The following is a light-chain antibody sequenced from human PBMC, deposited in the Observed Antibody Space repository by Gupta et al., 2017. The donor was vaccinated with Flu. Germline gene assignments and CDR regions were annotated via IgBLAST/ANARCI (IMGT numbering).Light chain of an antibody. Sequence: PTSLASAVENVVIITCRARQTITRYLSWYQQKPGRAPNLLNYTASNLRSGVPSRFSGRASGAYFTLTISRLQPEYLATYYCQQSYDTPYTFGQGTKVEIK. J-gene: IGKJ2*01. V-gene: IGKV1-39*01. CDR1: QTITRY. CDR2: TAS. CDR3: QQSYDTPYT.